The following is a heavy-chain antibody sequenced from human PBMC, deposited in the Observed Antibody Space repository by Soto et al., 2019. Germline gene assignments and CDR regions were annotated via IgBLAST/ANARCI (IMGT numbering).Heavy chain of an antibody. Sequence: EVQLLESGGGSVQPGGSLKLSCGVSGFNIPDYGVTWVRQPPGKGLEWVSGFTGGHGKTFYADSVRGRFTLSREDSRNMVYLQMDSLRVEDTAVDYCTRWNGFGDSWGQGTLVTVAS. J-gene: IGHJ4*02. CDR2: FTGGHGKT. D-gene: IGHD1-1*01. CDR3: TRWNGFGDS. CDR1: GFNIPDYG. V-gene: IGHV3-23*01.